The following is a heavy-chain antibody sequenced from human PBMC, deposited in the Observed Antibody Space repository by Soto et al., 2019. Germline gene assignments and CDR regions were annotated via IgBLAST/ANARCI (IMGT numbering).Heavy chain of an antibody. V-gene: IGHV3-21*03. D-gene: IGHD3-3*01. Sequence: GGSLRLSCAASGFTFSSYSMNWVRQAPGKGLEWVSSISSSSSYIYYADSVKGRFTISRDNAKNSLYLQMNSLKTEDTAVYYCTTENYDFWSGYYRFDYWGQGTLVTVSS. J-gene: IGHJ4*02. CDR3: TTENYDFWSGYYRFDY. CDR2: ISSSSSYI. CDR1: GFTFSSYS.